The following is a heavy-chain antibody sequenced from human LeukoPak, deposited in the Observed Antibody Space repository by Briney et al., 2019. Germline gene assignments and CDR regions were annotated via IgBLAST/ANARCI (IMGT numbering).Heavy chain of an antibody. J-gene: IGHJ4*02. D-gene: IGHD2-2*01. CDR1: GGSISSGDYY. CDR3: ARYCSSTSCYYTTFDY. CDR2: TYYSGST. V-gene: IGHV4-30-4*01. Sequence: SQTLSLTCTVSGGSISSGDYYWSWIRQPPGKGLEWIGYTYYSGSTYYNPSLKSRVTISVDTSKNQFSLKLSSVTAADTAVYYCARYCSSTSCYYTTFDYWGQGTLVTVSS.